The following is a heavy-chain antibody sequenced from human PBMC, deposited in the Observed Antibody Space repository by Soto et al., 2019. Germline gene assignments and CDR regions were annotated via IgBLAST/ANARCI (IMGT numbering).Heavy chain of an antibody. Sequence: GGSLRLSCAASGFTFSSYAMSWVRQAPGKGLEWVSAISGSGGSTYYADSVKGRFTISRDNSKNKLYLQMNSLRAEDTAVYYCAKAQAPWSIAAAGIDYWGQGTLVTVSS. V-gene: IGHV3-23*01. CDR1: GFTFSSYA. CDR2: ISGSGGST. CDR3: AKAQAPWSIAAAGIDY. D-gene: IGHD6-13*01. J-gene: IGHJ4*02.